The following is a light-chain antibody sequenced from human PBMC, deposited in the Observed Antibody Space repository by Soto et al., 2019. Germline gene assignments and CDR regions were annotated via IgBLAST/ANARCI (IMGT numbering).Light chain of an antibody. J-gene: IGKJ4*01. CDR2: RTS. CDR3: QQYNNWPSAT. CDR1: QSISSN. Sequence: DIVMPQSPATLSVSPGARANLSCRASQSISSNLAWYQQKPCQAHRLLMFRTSSRATGFPARFSGSGSGTEFNLTISSLQSEDFGVYYCQQYNNWPSATFGGGTKVDIK. V-gene: IGKV3-15*01.